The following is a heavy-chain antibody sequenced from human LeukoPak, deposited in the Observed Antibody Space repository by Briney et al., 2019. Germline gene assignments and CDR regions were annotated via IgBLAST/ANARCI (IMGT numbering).Heavy chain of an antibody. CDR1: GGTFSSYA. CDR3: ARAVSAGQYWFDP. Sequence: SVKVSCKASGGTFSSYAISWVRQAPGQGLEWMGGIIPIFGTANYAQKFQGRVTITADESTSTAYMELSSLRSEDTAVYYCARAVSAGQYWFDPWGQGTLVTVSS. V-gene: IGHV1-69*13. D-gene: IGHD5-24*01. J-gene: IGHJ5*02. CDR2: IIPIFGTA.